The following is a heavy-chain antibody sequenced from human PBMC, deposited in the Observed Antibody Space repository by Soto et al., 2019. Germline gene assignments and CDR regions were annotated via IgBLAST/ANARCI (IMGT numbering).Heavy chain of an antibody. V-gene: IGHV4-39*01. CDR2: IYYSGST. D-gene: IGHD6-13*01. Sequence: SETLSLTCTVSGDSISSGGYSWSWIRQLPGKGLEWIGSIYYSGSTYYNPSLKSRVTISVDTSKNQFSLKLSSVTAADTAVYYCATTGSSSFYNWFDPWGQGTLVTVSS. J-gene: IGHJ5*02. CDR3: ATTGSSSFYNWFDP. CDR1: GDSISSGGYS.